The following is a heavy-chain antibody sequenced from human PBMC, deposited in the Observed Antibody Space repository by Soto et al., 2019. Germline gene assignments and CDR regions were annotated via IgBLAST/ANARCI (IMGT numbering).Heavy chain of an antibody. V-gene: IGHV3-23*01. CDR3: AKDQNYDFWSGYQPSFDY. Sequence: PGGSLRLSCAASGFTLSSYAMSWVRQAPGKGLEWVSAISGSGGSTYYADSVKGRFTISRDNSKNTLYLQMNSLRAEDTAVYYCAKDQNYDFWSGYQPSFDYWGQGTLVTVSS. J-gene: IGHJ4*02. CDR2: ISGSGGST. D-gene: IGHD3-3*01. CDR1: GFTLSSYA.